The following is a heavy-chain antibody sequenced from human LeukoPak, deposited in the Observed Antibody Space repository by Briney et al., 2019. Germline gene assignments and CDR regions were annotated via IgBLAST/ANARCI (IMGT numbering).Heavy chain of an antibody. Sequence: ASVKVSCKASGYTFTSYDINWVRQATGQGLEWMGWMNPNSGNTGYAQKFQGRVTMTRNTSISTAYMELSSLRSEDTAVYYCASDSYSSGWYRIAYAYYYMDVWGKGTTVTVSS. J-gene: IGHJ6*03. D-gene: IGHD6-19*01. CDR2: MNPNSGNT. CDR3: ASDSYSSGWYRIAYAYYYMDV. CDR1: GYTFTSYD. V-gene: IGHV1-8*01.